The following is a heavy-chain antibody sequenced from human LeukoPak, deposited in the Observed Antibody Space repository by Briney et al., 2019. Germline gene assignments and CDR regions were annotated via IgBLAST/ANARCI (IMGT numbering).Heavy chain of an antibody. V-gene: IGHV4-59*01. CDR1: GGSISSYY. CDR2: IYYSGST. Sequence: PSETLSLTCTVSGGSISSYYWSWIRQPPGKGLGWIGYIYYSGSTNYNPSLKSRVTISVDTSKNQFSLKLSSVTAADTAVYYCARVGGATGLGYWGQGTLVTVSS. CDR3: ARVGGATGLGY. J-gene: IGHJ4*02. D-gene: IGHD2-8*02.